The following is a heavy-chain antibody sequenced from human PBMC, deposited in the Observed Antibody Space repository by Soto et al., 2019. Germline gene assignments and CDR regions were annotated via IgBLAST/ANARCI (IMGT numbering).Heavy chain of an antibody. J-gene: IGHJ4*02. CDR1: GFTFSSYS. Sequence: GGSLRLSCAASGFTFSSYSMNWVRQAPGKGLEWVSYISSSSSTIYYADSVKGRFTISRDNAKNSLYLQMNSLRDEDTAVYYCATALNGVWEYYFDYWGQGTLVTVSS. V-gene: IGHV3-48*02. CDR2: ISSSSSTI. CDR3: ATALNGVWEYYFDY. D-gene: IGHD2-8*01.